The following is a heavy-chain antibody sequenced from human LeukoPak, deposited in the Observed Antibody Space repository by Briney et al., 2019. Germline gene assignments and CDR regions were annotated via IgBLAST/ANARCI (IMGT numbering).Heavy chain of an antibody. CDR1: GFTSSNAW. Sequence: GGSLRLSCAASGFTSSNAWMSWVRQAPGKGLEWVGRIKSKTDGGTTDYAAPVKGRFTISRDDSKNTLYLQMNSLKTEDTAVYYCTTDQNTAKWPWRYYYDSSGYYHDAFDIWGQGTMVTVSS. CDR2: IKSKTDGGTT. D-gene: IGHD3-22*01. V-gene: IGHV3-15*01. CDR3: TTDQNTAKWPWRYYYDSSGYYHDAFDI. J-gene: IGHJ3*02.